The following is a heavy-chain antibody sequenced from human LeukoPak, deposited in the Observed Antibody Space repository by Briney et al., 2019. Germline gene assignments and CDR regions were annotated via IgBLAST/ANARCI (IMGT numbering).Heavy chain of an antibody. D-gene: IGHD3-3*01. CDR2: ISSSGSNI. J-gene: IGHJ3*02. CDR3: ARDQYATIFGVPPAHAFDI. Sequence: GGSLRLSCAASGFTFSSYEMNWVRQAPGKGLEWVSYISSSGSNIYYADSVKGRFTISRDNAKNSLYLQMNSLRAEDTAVYYCARDQYATIFGVPPAHAFDIWGQGTMVTVSS. V-gene: IGHV3-48*03. CDR1: GFTFSSYE.